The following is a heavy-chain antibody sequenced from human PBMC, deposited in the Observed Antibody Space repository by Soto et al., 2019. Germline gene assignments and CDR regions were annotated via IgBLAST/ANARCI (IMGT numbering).Heavy chain of an antibody. J-gene: IGHJ4*02. V-gene: IGHV4-59*11. Sequence: QVQLQESGPGVVKPAETLSLTCSVSGGSISNHYWSWIRQPPGKGLEWIGYIYYNGNTNYNTSLKSRVDMSVDTARNQISLKLTNVTAADKAVYYCTRANWYSEYWGQGTLVTVSS. D-gene: IGHD7-27*01. CDR2: IYYNGNT. CDR1: GGSISNHY. CDR3: TRANWYSEY.